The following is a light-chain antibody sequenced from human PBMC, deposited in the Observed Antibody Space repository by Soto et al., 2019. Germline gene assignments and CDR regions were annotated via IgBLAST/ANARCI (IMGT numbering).Light chain of an antibody. CDR1: SSNIGSNS. Sequence: QSLLTQPPSASGTPGQRVTISCSGSSSNIGSNSVSWYQQLPGTAPKLLIYSNNQRPSGVPDRFSGSKSGTSASLAISGLQSGDEADYYCAAWDDSLNGYVFGTGTKVTVL. CDR2: SNN. CDR3: AAWDDSLNGYV. J-gene: IGLJ1*01. V-gene: IGLV1-44*01.